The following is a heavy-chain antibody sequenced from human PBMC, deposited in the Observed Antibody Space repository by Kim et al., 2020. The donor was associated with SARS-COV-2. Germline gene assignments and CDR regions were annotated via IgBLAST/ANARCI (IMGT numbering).Heavy chain of an antibody. J-gene: IGHJ6*02. CDR1: GYTFTSYD. V-gene: IGHV1-8*01. CDR2: MNPNSGNT. D-gene: IGHD6-13*01. CDR3: ARVGPGSSWYPLSGYYYYGMGV. Sequence: ASVKVSCKASGYTFTSYDINWVRQATGQGLEWMGWMNPNSGNTGYAQKFQGRVTMTRNTSISTAYMELSSLRSEDTAVYYCARVGPGSSWYPLSGYYYYGMGVWGQGTTVTVAS.